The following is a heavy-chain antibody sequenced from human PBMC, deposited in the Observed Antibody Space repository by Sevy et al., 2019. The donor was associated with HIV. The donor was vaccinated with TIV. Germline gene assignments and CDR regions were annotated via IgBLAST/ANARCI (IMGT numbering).Heavy chain of an antibody. D-gene: IGHD3-10*01. CDR3: ARGPWFGELAPDY. CDR1: GGSISSYY. J-gene: IGHJ4*02. CDR2: IYYSGST. Sequence: SETLSLTCTVSGGSISSYYWSWIRQPPGKGLEWIGYIYYSGSTNSNPSLKSRVTISVDTSKNQFSLKLSSVTAADTAVYYCARGPWFGELAPDYWGQGTLVTVSS. V-gene: IGHV4-59*01.